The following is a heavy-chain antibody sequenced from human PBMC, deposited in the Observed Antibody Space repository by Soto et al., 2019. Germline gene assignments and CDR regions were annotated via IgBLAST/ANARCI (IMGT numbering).Heavy chain of an antibody. CDR3: AKIQDGSAYFYYFMDV. V-gene: IGHV3-11*05. D-gene: IGHD3-10*01. CDR1: GFTFSDYY. CDR2: ISSSSSYT. Sequence: QVQLVESGGGLVKPGGSLRLSCAASGFTFSDYYMSWIRQAPGKGLEWVSYISSSSSYTNYADSVKGRFTISRDNSRNSLFLQMNNLRVEDTALYYCAKIQDGSAYFYYFMDVWGKGTTVTVSS. J-gene: IGHJ6*03.